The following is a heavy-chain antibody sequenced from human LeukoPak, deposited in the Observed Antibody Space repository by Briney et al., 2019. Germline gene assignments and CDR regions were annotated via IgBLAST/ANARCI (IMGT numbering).Heavy chain of an antibody. CDR2: FDPEDGET. V-gene: IGHV1-24*01. CDR3: ATGEVVSYYYDSSGYS. D-gene: IGHD3-22*01. Sequence: ASVKVSCKVSGYTPTELSMHWVRQAPGKGLEWMGGFDPEDGETIYAQKFQGRVTMTEDTSTDTAYMELGSLRSEDTAVYYCATGEVVSYYYDSSGYSWGQGTLVTVSS. J-gene: IGHJ5*02. CDR1: GYTPTELS.